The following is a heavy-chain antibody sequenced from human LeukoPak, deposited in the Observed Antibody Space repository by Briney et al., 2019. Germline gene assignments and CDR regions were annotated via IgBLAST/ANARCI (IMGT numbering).Heavy chain of an antibody. Sequence: PGGSLRLSCAASGFTFSNAWMNWARQAPGKGLEWVGRIKSKTDGGTTDYAAPVKGRFTISRDDSKNTLFLQINSLKSEDTAVYYCTTGAYIYGSDPWGQGTLVTVSS. CDR1: GFTFSNAW. D-gene: IGHD3-10*01. CDR3: TTGAYIYGSDP. V-gene: IGHV3-15*01. J-gene: IGHJ5*02. CDR2: IKSKTDGGTT.